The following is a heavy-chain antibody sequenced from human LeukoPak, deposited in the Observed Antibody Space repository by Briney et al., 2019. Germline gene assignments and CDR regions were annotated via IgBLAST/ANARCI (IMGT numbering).Heavy chain of an antibody. Sequence: ASVKVSCKASGYTFTSYYMHWVRQAPGQGLEWMGIINPSGGSTSYARKFQGRVTMTRDTSTSTVYMELSSLRSEDTAVYYCARDLYGVDFWSGYYSMSYYYGMDVWGQGTTVTVSS. CDR2: INPSGGST. D-gene: IGHD3-3*01. CDR1: GYTFTSYY. CDR3: ARDLYGVDFWSGYYSMSYYYGMDV. V-gene: IGHV1-46*01. J-gene: IGHJ6*02.